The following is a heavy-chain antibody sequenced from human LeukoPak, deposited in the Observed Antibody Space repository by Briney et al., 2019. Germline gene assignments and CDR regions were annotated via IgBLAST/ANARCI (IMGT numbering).Heavy chain of an antibody. CDR2: INQDGSEK. J-gene: IGHJ6*04. V-gene: IGHV3-7*01. Sequence: GGFLRLSCAASGFTFTNYWMTWLRQAPGKGLDWVANINQDGSEKYYVDSVKGRFTISRDNAKNSLYLQINSLRAEDTAVYYCAELGITMIGGVWGKGTTVTISS. CDR3: AELGITMIGGV. D-gene: IGHD3-10*02. CDR1: GFTFTNYW.